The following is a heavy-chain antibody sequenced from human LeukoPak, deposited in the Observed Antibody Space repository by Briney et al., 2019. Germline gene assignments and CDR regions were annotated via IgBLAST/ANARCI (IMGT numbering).Heavy chain of an antibody. CDR1: GGSISSSSYY. CDR3: AGDAIRNWFDP. CDR2: MYYSGST. V-gene: IGHV4-39*07. J-gene: IGHJ5*02. Sequence: PSETLSLTCTVSGGSISSSSYYWAWIRQPPGKGLEWIGSMYYSGSTYYNPSLKSRVTISIDTSKNQFSLKLSSVTAADTAMYYCAGDAIRNWFDPWGQGTLVTVSS.